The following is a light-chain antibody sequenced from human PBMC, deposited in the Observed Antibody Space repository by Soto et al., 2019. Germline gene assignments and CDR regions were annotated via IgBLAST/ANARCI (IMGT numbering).Light chain of an antibody. V-gene: IGLV1-47*01. CDR3: AAWDDSLSAVL. CDR1: STNIGNNA. J-gene: IGLJ2*01. CDR2: RSD. Sequence: QSVLTQPPSASGTPGQRVTISCSGGSTNIGNNAVYWYQHLPGTAPKLLIYRSDRRPSGVPERISCSKSGSSASLAISGLRSEDEADYYCAAWDDSLSAVLFGGGTKLTVL.